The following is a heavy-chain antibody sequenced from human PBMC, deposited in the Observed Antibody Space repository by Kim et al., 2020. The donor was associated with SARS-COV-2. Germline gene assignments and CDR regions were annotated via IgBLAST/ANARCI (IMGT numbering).Heavy chain of an antibody. Sequence: GGSLRLSCAASGFTFSSYWMHWVRQAPGNGLVWVSRINSDGSSTSYADSVKGRFTISRDNAKNTLYLQMNSLRAEDTAVYYCARGDLYYDYVWGSYRTGEYFQHWGQGTLVTVSS. CDR2: INSDGSST. CDR3: ARGDLYYDYVWGSYRTGEYFQH. CDR1: GFTFSSYW. V-gene: IGHV3-74*01. J-gene: IGHJ1*01. D-gene: IGHD3-16*02.